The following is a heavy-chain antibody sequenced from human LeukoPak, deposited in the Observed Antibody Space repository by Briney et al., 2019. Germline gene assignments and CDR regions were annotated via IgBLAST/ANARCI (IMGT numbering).Heavy chain of an antibody. D-gene: IGHD6-19*01. CDR3: AKDSSGRDNWFDP. CDR1: GFTFSSYG. CDR2: IWYDGSNK. J-gene: IGHJ5*02. Sequence: PGGSLRLSCAASGFTFSSYGMHWVRQAPGKGLEWVALIWYDGSNKYYADSVKGRLTISRDNSKNTLYLQMNSLRAEDTAAYYCAKDSSGRDNWFDPWGQGTLVTVSS. V-gene: IGHV3-33*06.